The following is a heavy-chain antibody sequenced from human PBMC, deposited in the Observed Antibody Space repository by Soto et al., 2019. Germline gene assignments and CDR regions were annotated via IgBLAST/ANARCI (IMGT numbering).Heavy chain of an antibody. CDR2: IYYSGRT. D-gene: IGHD3-22*01. J-gene: IGHJ4*02. CDR1: GGSISSGDNY. Sequence: QVQLQESGPGLVKPSQTLSLTCTVSGGSISSGDNYWSWIRQHPGKGLEWIGYIYYSGRTYYNPSLRCRVTISVDTSKNQFSLMLGSVTAADSAVYYCARVRAGAPYYYDSTGFDHWGQGSLVTVSS. CDR3: ARVRAGAPYYYDSTGFDH. V-gene: IGHV4-31*03.